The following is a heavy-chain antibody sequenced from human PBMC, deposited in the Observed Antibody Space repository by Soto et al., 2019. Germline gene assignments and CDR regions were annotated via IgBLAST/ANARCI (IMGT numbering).Heavy chain of an antibody. CDR2: INPSGGST. CDR3: ASXRGISIAARPEAFDI. J-gene: IGHJ3*02. Sequence: GASVKVSCKASGYTFTSYYMHWVRQAPGQGLEWMGIINPSGGSTSYAQKFQGRVTMTRDTSTSTGYMELSSLRSEDTAVYYCASXRGISIAARPEAFDIWGQETMVTVSS. CDR1: GYTFTSYY. D-gene: IGHD6-6*01. V-gene: IGHV1-46*01.